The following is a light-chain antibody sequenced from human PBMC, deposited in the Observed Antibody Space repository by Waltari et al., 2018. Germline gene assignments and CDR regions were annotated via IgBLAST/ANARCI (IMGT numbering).Light chain of an antibody. CDR1: RGVSNF. CDR2: DVS. Sequence: EIVLTQSPATLSLSPGDTATLSCRASRGVSNFLHWYQQKPGQAPRLLIDDVSNRVAGVPDRFSGSGSGTDFTLTIDTLEPEDFAIYYCQQRFHWVSFGGGTTVEIK. J-gene: IGKJ4*01. V-gene: IGKV3-11*01. CDR3: QQRFHWVS.